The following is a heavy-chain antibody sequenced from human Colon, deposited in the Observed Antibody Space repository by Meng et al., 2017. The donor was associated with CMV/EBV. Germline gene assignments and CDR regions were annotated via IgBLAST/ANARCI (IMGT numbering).Heavy chain of an antibody. CDR3: ARGLGHASNNSLDY. Sequence: SETLSLTCTVSGGSISSYYWSWIRQPPGKGLEWIGYIYYSGSATYSPSLRSRITISVDTSKNQVSLNLRSVTAADTAMYFCARGLGHASNNSLDYWGQGTLVTVSS. CDR1: GGSISSYY. D-gene: IGHD1-1*01. J-gene: IGHJ4*02. CDR2: IYYSGSA. V-gene: IGHV4-59*01.